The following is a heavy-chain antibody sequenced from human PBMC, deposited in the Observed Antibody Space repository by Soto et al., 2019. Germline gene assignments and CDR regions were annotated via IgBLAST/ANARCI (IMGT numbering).Heavy chain of an antibody. J-gene: IGHJ4*02. D-gene: IGHD1-26*01. V-gene: IGHV3-15*07. CDR3: TTDISGSYFPPLSLHDY. Sequence: GGSLRLSCAASGFTFSNAWMNWVRQAPGKGLEWVGRIKSKTDGGTTDYAAPVKGRFTISRDDSKNTLYLQMNSLKTEDTAVYYCTTDISGSYFPPLSLHDYWGQGTLVTVSS. CDR1: GFTFSNAW. CDR2: IKSKTDGGTT.